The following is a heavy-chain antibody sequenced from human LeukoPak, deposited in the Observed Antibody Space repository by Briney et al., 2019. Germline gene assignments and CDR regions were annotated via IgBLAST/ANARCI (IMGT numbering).Heavy chain of an antibody. D-gene: IGHD5-12*01. V-gene: IGHV3-33*01. J-gene: IGHJ4*02. CDR1: GFTFSSYG. CDR3: ARDRDILATIYYFDY. CDR2: IWYDGSNK. Sequence: GRSLRLSCAASGFTFSSYGMHSVRQAPGKGLEWVSVIWYDGSNKYYADSVKGRFTISRDNSKNTLYLQMNSLRAEDRTVYYCARDRDILATIYYFDYWGQGTLVTVSS.